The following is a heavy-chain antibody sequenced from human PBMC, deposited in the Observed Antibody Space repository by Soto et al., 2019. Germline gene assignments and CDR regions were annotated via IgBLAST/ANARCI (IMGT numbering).Heavy chain of an antibody. Sequence: PGESLQISCKASGYSFSNYWIGCVRQMPGRGLEWMGIIYPGDSDTRYSASFQGQVTISADKSISTTFLQWSSLKASDTAMYYCARRGQYCSTSNCCFEPWGQGSLVTVSS. V-gene: IGHV5-51*01. CDR1: GYSFSNYW. D-gene: IGHD2-15*01. J-gene: IGHJ5*02. CDR3: ARRGQYCSTSNCCFEP. CDR2: IYPGDSDT.